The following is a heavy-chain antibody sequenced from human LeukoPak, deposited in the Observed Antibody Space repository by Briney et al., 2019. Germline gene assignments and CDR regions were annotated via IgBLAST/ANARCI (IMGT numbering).Heavy chain of an antibody. Sequence: GGSLRLSCAASGFPFSSYGMHWVPQPPGKGLEWVAVLWHDGSNKYYADSVKGRFTISRDNSKNTLYLQMNSLRAEDTAVYYCASEAYCGSDCYEAFDSWGQGTLVTVSP. CDR2: LWHDGSNK. D-gene: IGHD2-21*02. CDR1: GFPFSSYG. CDR3: ASEAYCGSDCYEAFDS. J-gene: IGHJ4*02. V-gene: IGHV3-33*01.